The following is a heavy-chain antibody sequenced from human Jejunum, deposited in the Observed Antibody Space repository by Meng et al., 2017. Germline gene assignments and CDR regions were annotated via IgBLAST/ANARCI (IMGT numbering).Heavy chain of an antibody. CDR1: GGSISITIYH. Sequence: SETLSLTCTVSGGSISITIYHWDWIRQPPGKGLEWIGSIYYSGTAYYNPSLKSRVTVSVDTSKNQFSLKVSSVTAADTAVYYCASDRGHVASDNWGQGTLVTVSS. V-gene: IGHV4-39*07. D-gene: IGHD3-10*02. J-gene: IGHJ4*02. CDR3: ASDRGHVASDN. CDR2: IYYSGTA.